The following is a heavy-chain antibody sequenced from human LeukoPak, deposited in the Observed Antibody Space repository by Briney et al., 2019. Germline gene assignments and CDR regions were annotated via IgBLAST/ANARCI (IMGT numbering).Heavy chain of an antibody. CDR3: ARGEAYYNKNGLPGAALDF. CDR1: GFTFSNYA. V-gene: IGHV3-30-3*01. D-gene: IGHD3-10*01. J-gene: IGHJ3*01. Sequence: GRSLRLSCSASGFTFSNYAIRWVRQAPGKGLEWVAVISDDGSNKYYADSVRGRFTISRDNSKNTVFLQLNSLRVEDAAIYYCARGEAYYNKNGLPGAALDFWGLGTLATVSS. CDR2: ISDDGSNK.